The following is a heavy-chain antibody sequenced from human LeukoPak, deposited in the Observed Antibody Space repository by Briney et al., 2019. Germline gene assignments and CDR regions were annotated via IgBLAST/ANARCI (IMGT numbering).Heavy chain of an antibody. V-gene: IGHV3-30*18. J-gene: IGHJ5*02. CDR1: GFTFYNYG. D-gene: IGHD2-21*01. Sequence: GGSLRLSCAASGFTFYNYGMHWVRQAPGKGLEWVAVISHDGGNIHYGDSVKGRFTISRGNSKNTLYLQMNSLRVEDTAVYYCAKDPYRVVVATGNYLDPWGQGTLVTVSA. CDR2: ISHDGGNI. CDR3: AKDPYRVVVATGNYLDP.